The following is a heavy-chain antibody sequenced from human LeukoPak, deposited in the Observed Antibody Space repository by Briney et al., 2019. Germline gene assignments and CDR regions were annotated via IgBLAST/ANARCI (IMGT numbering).Heavy chain of an antibody. D-gene: IGHD2-2*01. CDR3: GRDLTSCLGCRDV. J-gene: IGHJ6*01. V-gene: IGHV3-21*01. Sequence: GGPLRLSCAASGFTFSSYSMNWVRQSPGKGLEWVSSISSSSSYIYYADSVKGRFTISRDNAKNSLYLQMNSLRAEDPAVYYGGRDLTSCLGCRDVWGQGTTVPLSS. CDR1: GFTFSSYS. CDR2: ISSSSSYI.